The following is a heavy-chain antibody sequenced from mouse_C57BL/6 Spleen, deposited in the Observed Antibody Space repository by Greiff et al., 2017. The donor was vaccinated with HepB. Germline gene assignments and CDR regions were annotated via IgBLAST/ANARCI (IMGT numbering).Heavy chain of an antibody. CDR3: AREGDDGYYAY. D-gene: IGHD2-3*01. CDR2: IYPGDGDT. CDR1: GYAFSSSW. Sequence: QVQLKESGPELVKPGASVKISCKASGYAFSSSWMNWVKQRPGKGLEWIGRIYPGDGDTNYNGKFKGKATLTADKSSSTAYMQLSSLTSEDSAVYFCAREGDDGYYAYWGQGTLVTVSA. V-gene: IGHV1-82*01. J-gene: IGHJ3*01.